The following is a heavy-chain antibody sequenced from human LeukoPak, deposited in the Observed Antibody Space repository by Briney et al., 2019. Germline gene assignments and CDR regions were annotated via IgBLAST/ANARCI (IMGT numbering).Heavy chain of an antibody. Sequence: PGGSLRLSCAASGFTFSSYWMHWARQAPGKGLVWVSRINSDGSSTSYADSVKGRFTISRDNAKNTLYLQMNSLRAEDTAVYYCAKAAMIVVVIPDAFDIWGQGTMVTVSS. V-gene: IGHV3-74*01. D-gene: IGHD3-22*01. CDR3: AKAAMIVVVIPDAFDI. CDR2: INSDGSST. J-gene: IGHJ3*02. CDR1: GFTFSSYW.